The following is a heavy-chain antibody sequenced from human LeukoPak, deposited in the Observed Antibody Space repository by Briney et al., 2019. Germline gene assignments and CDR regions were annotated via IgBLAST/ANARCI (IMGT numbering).Heavy chain of an antibody. CDR3: AKERKEWEALLDY. J-gene: IGHJ4*02. V-gene: IGHV3-23*01. D-gene: IGHD1-26*01. CDR1: GFTFSGFA. CDR2: ISGPSSHT. Sequence: PGGSLRLSCVASGFTFSGFAMIWVRQAPGKGLQWVSAISGPSSHTYYADSVRGRFTISRDNSKNTLYLQMNSLRAEDTAVYYCAKERKEWEALLDYWGQGTLVTVSS.